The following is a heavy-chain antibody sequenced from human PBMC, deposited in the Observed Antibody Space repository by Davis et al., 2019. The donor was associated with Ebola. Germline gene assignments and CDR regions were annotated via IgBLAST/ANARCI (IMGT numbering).Heavy chain of an antibody. CDR2: IRSKANSCAT. CDR3: TNRKNEY. Sequence: GGSLRLSCAASGFTFSDSAMHWVRQASGRGLEWVGRIRSKANSCATTYAASVKGRFTISRDDSKNTAYLQMNSLKMDDTAVYYCTNRKNEYWGQGTLVTVSS. V-gene: IGHV3-73*01. J-gene: IGHJ4*02. CDR1: GFTFSDSA.